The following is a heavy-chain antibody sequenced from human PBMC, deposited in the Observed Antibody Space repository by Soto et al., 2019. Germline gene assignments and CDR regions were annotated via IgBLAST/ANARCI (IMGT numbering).Heavy chain of an antibody. D-gene: IGHD2-15*01. J-gene: IGHJ4*02. CDR2: INPSSDAT. CDR1: GYTFIDYF. CDR3: VRGLRWRDLDY. Sequence: ASVKVSCKASGYTFIDYFIHRVRQAPGQGLEWMGCINPSSDATDYSQKFRGRVTMARDTSIGTASMELSRLRSDDNAVYYCVRGLRWRDLDYWGQGAPVTVSS. V-gene: IGHV1-2*02.